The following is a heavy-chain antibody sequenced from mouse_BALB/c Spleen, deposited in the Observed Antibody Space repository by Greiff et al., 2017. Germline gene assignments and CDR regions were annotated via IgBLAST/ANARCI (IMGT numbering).Heavy chain of an antibody. CDR2: IWGDGST. CDR3: ARGGGGIYYGYDAWFAY. CDR1: GFSLTGYG. Sequence: QVQLQQSGPGLVAPSQSLSITCTVSGFSLTGYGVNWVRQPPGKGLEWLGMIWGDGSTDYNSALKSRLSISKDNSKSQVFLKMNSLQTDDTARYYCARGGGGIYYGYDAWFAYWGQGTLVTVSA. J-gene: IGHJ3*01. D-gene: IGHD2-2*01. V-gene: IGHV2-6-7*01.